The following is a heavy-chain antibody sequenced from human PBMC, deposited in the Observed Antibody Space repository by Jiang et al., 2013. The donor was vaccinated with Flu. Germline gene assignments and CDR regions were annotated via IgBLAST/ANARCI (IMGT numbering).Heavy chain of an antibody. D-gene: IGHD6-6*01. CDR2: INPSGGST. CDR1: GYTFTSYY. CDR3: AREWIAARRWYAFDI. Sequence: GAEVKKPGASVKVSCKASGYTFTSYYMHWVRQAPGQGLEWMGIINPSGGSTSYAQKFQGRVTMTRDTSTSTVYMELSSLRSEDTAAYYCAREWIAARRWYAFDIWGQGAMVTVSS. V-gene: IGHV1-46*01. J-gene: IGHJ3*02.